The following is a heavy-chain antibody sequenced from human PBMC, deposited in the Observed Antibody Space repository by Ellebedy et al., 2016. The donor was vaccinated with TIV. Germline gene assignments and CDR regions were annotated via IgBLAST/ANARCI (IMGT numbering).Heavy chain of an antibody. Sequence: GESLKISXAASGFTFKNYWMTWVRQAPGKGLEWVTNIKHDGSEKYYVDSVKGRFTVSRDNAKNSLFLQMNSLRGEDTAVYYCAREVGGGGAYWGQGTLVTVSS. CDR1: GFTFKNYW. D-gene: IGHD2-21*01. CDR2: IKHDGSEK. V-gene: IGHV3-7*01. CDR3: AREVGGGGAY. J-gene: IGHJ4*02.